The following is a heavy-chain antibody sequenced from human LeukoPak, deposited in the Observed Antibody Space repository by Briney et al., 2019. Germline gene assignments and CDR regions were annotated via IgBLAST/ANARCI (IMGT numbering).Heavy chain of an antibody. CDR1: GGSISSYY. CDR2: IYYSGST. V-gene: IGHV4-59*12. D-gene: IGHD3-3*01. CDR3: ASRSSIWSGYQDTLYYFDS. J-gene: IGHJ4*02. Sequence: PSETLSLTCTVSGGSISSYYWSWIRQPPGKPLEWIGHIYYSGSTNYNPSLKSRVTISVDTSKNQFSLKLSSATAADTAVYYCASRSSIWSGYQDTLYYFDSWGQGTLVTVSS.